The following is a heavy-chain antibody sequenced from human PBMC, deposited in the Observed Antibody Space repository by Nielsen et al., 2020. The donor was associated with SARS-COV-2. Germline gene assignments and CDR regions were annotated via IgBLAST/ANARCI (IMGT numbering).Heavy chain of an antibody. CDR1: GGSISSYY. J-gene: IGHJ6*02. Sequence: SETLSLTCTVSGGSISSYYWSWIRQPAGKGLEWIGRIYTSGSTNYNPSLKSRVTMSVDTSKKQFSLRLTSVTAADTAVYYCARRGLVMEFVTTTIHQHYALDIWSQGTTVTVSS. CDR2: IYTSGST. V-gene: IGHV4-4*07. CDR3: ARRGLVMEFVTTTIHQHYALDI. D-gene: IGHD1/OR15-1a*01.